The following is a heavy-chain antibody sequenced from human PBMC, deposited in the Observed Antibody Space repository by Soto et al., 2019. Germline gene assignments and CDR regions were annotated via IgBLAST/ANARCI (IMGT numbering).Heavy chain of an antibody. CDR3: ARDQSSGYCTNGVCPSGLDY. D-gene: IGHD2-8*01. CDR1: GGSFSDFY. Sequence: SETLSLTCAVYGGSFSDFYWTWIRQPPGKGLEWIGEINHSGSTNYNPSLKSRVAISVDTSKNQFSLNLTSVTAADTAVYYCARDQSSGYCTNGVCPSGLDYWGQGTLVTVSS. V-gene: IGHV4-34*01. J-gene: IGHJ4*02. CDR2: INHSGST.